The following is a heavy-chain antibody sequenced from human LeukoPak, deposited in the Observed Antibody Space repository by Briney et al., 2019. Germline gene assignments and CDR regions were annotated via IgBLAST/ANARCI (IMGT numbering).Heavy chain of an antibody. CDR3: TRWGTYFFDTGGPFDY. V-gene: IGHV3-73*01. D-gene: IGHD2-8*02. CDR1: GFTFSGSA. Sequence: GSLRLSCAASGFTFSGSALHWVRQASGKGLEWVGRIRNKGNNYATAYAASVRGRFTISRDDSKNMVSLQMNSLKSEDTAVYYCTRWGTYFFDTGGPFDYWGQGTLVTVSS. J-gene: IGHJ4*02. CDR2: IRNKGNNYAT.